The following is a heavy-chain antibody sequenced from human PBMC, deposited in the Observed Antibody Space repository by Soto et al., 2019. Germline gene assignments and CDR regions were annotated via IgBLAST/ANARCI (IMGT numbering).Heavy chain of an antibody. CDR1: GYTFTGYY. CDR3: ARDTPPQAIAALEGMDV. V-gene: IGHV1-2*02. Sequence: ASVKVSCKASGYTFTGYYMHWVRQAPGQGLEWMGWINPNSGGTNYAQKFQGRVTMTRDTSISTAYMELSRPRSDDTAVYYCARDTPPQAIAALEGMDVWGQGTPVTVSS. CDR2: INPNSGGT. D-gene: IGHD6-13*01. J-gene: IGHJ6*02.